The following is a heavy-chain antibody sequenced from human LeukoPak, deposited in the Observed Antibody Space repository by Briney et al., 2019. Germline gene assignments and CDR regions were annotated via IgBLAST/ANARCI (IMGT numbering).Heavy chain of an antibody. J-gene: IGHJ6*03. V-gene: IGHV1-69*13. Sequence: ASVKVSCKASGGTFSSYAVSWVRQAPGQGLEWMGGIIPIFGTPNYAQKFQGRVTITADESTSTAYMELSSLRSEDTAVYYCVRGRYYDSGTYWGHYYYFYMDVWGKGTTVTVSS. CDR1: GGTFSSYA. CDR2: IIPIFGTP. D-gene: IGHD3-22*01. CDR3: VRGRYYDSGTYWGHYYYFYMDV.